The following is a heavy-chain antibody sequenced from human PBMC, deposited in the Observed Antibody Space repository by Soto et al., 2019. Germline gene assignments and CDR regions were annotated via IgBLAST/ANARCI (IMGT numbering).Heavy chain of an antibody. CDR2: ISAYNDHT. Sequence: ASVTVSCQAAGYTLTTYGVSWVRQAPGQGLEWVGWISAYNDHTNYAQKFQGRVTMTTDTSTSTAYMELRSLRSDDTAVYYCARDRRYCGGDCYSFSYFQHWGQGTLVTVSS. CDR1: GYTLTTYG. V-gene: IGHV1-18*01. D-gene: IGHD2-21*02. J-gene: IGHJ1*01. CDR3: ARDRRYCGGDCYSFSYFQH.